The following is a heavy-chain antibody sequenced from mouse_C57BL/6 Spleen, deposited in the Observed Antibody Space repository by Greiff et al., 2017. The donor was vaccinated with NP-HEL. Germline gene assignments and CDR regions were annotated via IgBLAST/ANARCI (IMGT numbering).Heavy chain of an antibody. CDR1: GYTFTDYE. CDR2: IDPETGGT. CDR3: TRGGCDY. J-gene: IGHJ2*01. V-gene: IGHV1-15*01. Sequence: VKLQQSGAELVRPGASVTLSCKASGYTFTDYEMHWVKQTPVHGLEWIGAIDPETGGTAYNQKFKGKAILTADKSSSTAYMELRSLTSEDSAVYYCTRGGCDYWGQGTTLTVSS.